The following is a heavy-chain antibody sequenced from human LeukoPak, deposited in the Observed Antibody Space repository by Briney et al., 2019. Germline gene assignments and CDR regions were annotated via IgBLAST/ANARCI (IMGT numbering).Heavy chain of an antibody. CDR3: ARVRKRYSSSWYGGEGFDY. CDR2: INPSGGST. V-gene: IGHV1-46*01. Sequence: ASVKVSCTASGYTFTSYYMHWVRQAPGQGLEWMGIINPSGGSTSYAQKFQGRVTMTRDTSTSTVYMELSSLRSEDTAVYYCARVRKRYSSSWYGGEGFDYWGQGTLVTVSS. D-gene: IGHD6-13*01. J-gene: IGHJ4*02. CDR1: GYTFTSYY.